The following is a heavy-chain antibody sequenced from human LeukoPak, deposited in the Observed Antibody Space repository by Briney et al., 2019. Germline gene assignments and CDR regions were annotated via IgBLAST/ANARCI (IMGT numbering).Heavy chain of an antibody. CDR1: GFPVRSRY. J-gene: IGHJ4*02. CDR3: ASLEGGPSDGR. V-gene: IGHV3-53*01. D-gene: IGHD3-3*01. CDR2: IYSGGTT. Sequence: GGSLRLSCEVSGFPVRSRYMTWVRQPPGKGLECVAVIYSGGTTYHIDSVKGRFAISRDISKSTMYLEMNNLRVEDTAIYYCASLEGGPSDGRWGQGTLVTVSS.